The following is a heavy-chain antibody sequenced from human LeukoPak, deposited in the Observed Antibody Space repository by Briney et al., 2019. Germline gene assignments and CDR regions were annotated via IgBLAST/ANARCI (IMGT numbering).Heavy chain of an antibody. CDR1: GGSSNNYY. J-gene: IGHJ5*02. CDR3: AQSLGSSNWIGNWFDP. CDR2: IYYSGST. Sequence: SETLSLTCTVSGGSSNNYYWSWIRQPPGKGLEGIAYIYYSGSTNCNPSLKSRVTISIDTSKDQFSLKLSSVTAADTAVYYCAQSLGSSNWIGNWFDPWGQGTLVTVSS. V-gene: IGHV4-59*08. D-gene: IGHD6-13*01.